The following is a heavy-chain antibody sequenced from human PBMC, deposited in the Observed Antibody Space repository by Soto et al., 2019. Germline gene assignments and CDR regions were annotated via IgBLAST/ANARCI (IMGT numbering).Heavy chain of an antibody. CDR2: IHSGGST. J-gene: IGHJ6*02. D-gene: IGHD5-12*01. V-gene: IGHV3-53*01. CDR1: GFTVSSNY. Sequence: VQLVESGGGVVQPGRSLRLSCAASGFTVSSNYMSWVRQAPGEGLEWVSVIHSGGSTYYADSVKGRFTISRDTSKNKLYLQMDDLRAEDTAVYYCARDGGATIVYFGMDVWGQGTTVTVSS. CDR3: ARDGGATIVYFGMDV.